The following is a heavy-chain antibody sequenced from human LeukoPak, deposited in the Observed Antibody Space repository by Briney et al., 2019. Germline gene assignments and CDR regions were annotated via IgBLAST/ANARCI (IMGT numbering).Heavy chain of an antibody. CDR2: ISGSGGST. V-gene: IGHV3-23*01. CDR3: ARVVTRGLLRRDKYYFDY. J-gene: IGHJ4*02. D-gene: IGHD2-15*01. Sequence: SGGSLRLSCAASGFTFNNYAMSWVRQAPGKGLEWVSAISGSGGSTYYADSVKGRFTISRDNAKNSLYLQMNSLRDEDTAVYYCARVVTRGLLRRDKYYFDYWGQGTLVTVSS. CDR1: GFTFNNYA.